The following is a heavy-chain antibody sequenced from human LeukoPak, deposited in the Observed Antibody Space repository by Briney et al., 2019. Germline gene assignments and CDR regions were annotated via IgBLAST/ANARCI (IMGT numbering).Heavy chain of an antibody. CDR1: GFTFSSFA. V-gene: IGHV3-23*01. D-gene: IGHD6-13*01. CDR3: AKGGLKANSWYDY. CDR2: ISDSGAAT. J-gene: IGHJ4*02. Sequence: GGSLRLSCAVSGFTFSSFAVTWVRQAPGKGLEWVSTISDSGAATYYASSVKGRFTISRDNSENTLYLQMNSLRVEDTAVYYCAKGGLKANSWYDYWGQGTLVTVSS.